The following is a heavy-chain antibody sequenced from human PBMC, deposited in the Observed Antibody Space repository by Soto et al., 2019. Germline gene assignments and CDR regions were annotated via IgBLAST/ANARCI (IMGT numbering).Heavy chain of an antibody. Sequence: GGSLRLSCAASGFTFSSYDRSWVRQAPGKGLEWVSSISSTTNYIYYGDSMKGRFTISRDNAKNSLYLEMNSLSAEDTAVYYCARESEDLTSNFDYWGQGTLVTVSS. CDR1: GFTFSSYD. CDR3: ARESEDLTSNFDY. V-gene: IGHV3-21*06. J-gene: IGHJ4*02. CDR2: ISSTTNYI.